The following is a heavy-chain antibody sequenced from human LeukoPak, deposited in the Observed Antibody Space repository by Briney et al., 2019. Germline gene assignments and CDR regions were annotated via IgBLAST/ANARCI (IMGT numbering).Heavy chain of an antibody. J-gene: IGHJ6*02. CDR3: ARERAATSSMDV. V-gene: IGHV3-30-3*01. CDR1: GFTFSSYT. D-gene: IGHD5-12*01. CDR2: ISYDGSKK. Sequence: GGSLRLSCAASGFTFSSYTMHWVRQAPGKGLEWVAVISYDGSKKYYADAVKGRFTISRDNSKNTLYLQMNSLRAEDTAVYYCARERAATSSMDVWGQGTTVTVSS.